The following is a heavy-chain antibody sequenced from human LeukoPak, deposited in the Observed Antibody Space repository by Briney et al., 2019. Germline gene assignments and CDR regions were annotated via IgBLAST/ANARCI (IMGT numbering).Heavy chain of an antibody. CDR3: ARDSDLSSGYYYGLDY. J-gene: IGHJ4*02. Sequence: PPETLSLTCTVSGGSISSGDYYWSWIRQPPGKGLEWIGYIYYSGSTYYNPSLKSRVTISVDTSKNQFSLKLSSVTAADTAVYYCARDSDLSSGYYYGLDYWGQGTLVTVSS. V-gene: IGHV4-30-4*01. CDR1: GGSISSGDYY. CDR2: IYYSGST. D-gene: IGHD3-22*01.